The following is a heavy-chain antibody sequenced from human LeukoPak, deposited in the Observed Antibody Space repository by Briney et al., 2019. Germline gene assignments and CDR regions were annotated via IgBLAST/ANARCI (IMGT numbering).Heavy chain of an antibody. J-gene: IGHJ4*02. D-gene: IGHD1-26*01. CDR2: INPTEGST. Sequence: ASVKVSCKASGFTFTSHYLHWVRQAPGQGLEWMGVINPTEGSTSYAQMFQGRVTMTRDTSTSTVYMEVNSLRSEDTAVYYCARDTGNYFYYFDYWGQGTLVTVSS. V-gene: IGHV1-46*01. CDR3: ARDTGNYFYYFDY. CDR1: GFTFTSHY.